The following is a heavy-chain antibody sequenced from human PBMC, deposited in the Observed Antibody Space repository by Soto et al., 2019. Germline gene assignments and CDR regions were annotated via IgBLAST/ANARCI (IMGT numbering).Heavy chain of an antibody. CDR3: AKDPSTGSADL. J-gene: IGHJ5*02. Sequence: EVQLLESGGDLVQPGGSLRLSCAASGFIFDSFAMNWVRQAPGKGLEWVSTIDREGVSTHYADSLKGRFSISRDNSKNTLYLQMNSLRAEDTAVYYCAKDPSTGSADLWGLGTLVTASS. CDR2: IDREGVST. V-gene: IGHV3-23*01. CDR1: GFIFDSFA. D-gene: IGHD3-9*01.